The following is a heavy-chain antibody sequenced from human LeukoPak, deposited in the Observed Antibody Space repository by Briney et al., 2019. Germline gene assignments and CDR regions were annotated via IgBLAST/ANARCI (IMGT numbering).Heavy chain of an antibody. CDR1: GGSISRSNYY. CDR3: ARDSAEWDYYDSSGSDY. Sequence: SETLSLTCSVSGGSISRSNYYWDWIRQPPGKGLEWIGSIYYSGTTNYNPSLKSRVTISVDTSKNQFSLKLSTVTAADTAVYYCARDSAEWDYYDSSGSDYWGQGTLVTVSS. D-gene: IGHD3-22*01. CDR2: IYYSGTT. V-gene: IGHV4-39*07. J-gene: IGHJ4*02.